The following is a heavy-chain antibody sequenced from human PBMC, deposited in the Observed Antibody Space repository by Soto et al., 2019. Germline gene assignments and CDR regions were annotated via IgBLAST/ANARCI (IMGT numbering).Heavy chain of an antibody. D-gene: IGHD2-2*02. CDR2: IYSGGST. V-gene: IGHV3-66*01. CDR3: ARDSGIYRGWFDP. J-gene: IGHJ5*02. CDR1: GFTVSSNY. Sequence: EVQLVESGGGLVQPGGSLRLSCAASGFTVSSNYMSRVRQAPGKGLEWVSVIYSGGSTYYADSVKGRFTISRDNSKNTLYLQMNSLRAEDTAVYYCARDSGIYRGWFDPWGQGTLVTVSS.